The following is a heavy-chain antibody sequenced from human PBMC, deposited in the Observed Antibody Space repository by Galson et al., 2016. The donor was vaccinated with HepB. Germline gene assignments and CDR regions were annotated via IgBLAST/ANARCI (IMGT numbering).Heavy chain of an antibody. V-gene: IGHV1-46*01. CDR2: INPNDGRT. Sequence: SVKVSCKASGYTFTSYYIHWARQAPGQGLEWMGIINPNDGRTTYAQKFQGRVTMTRDASTRTVYMELRSQRSDDTAVYYCARVLDLGIRNYWGQGTLVTVSS. CDR3: ARVLDLGIRNY. CDR1: GYTFTSYY. J-gene: IGHJ4*02. D-gene: IGHD7-27*01.